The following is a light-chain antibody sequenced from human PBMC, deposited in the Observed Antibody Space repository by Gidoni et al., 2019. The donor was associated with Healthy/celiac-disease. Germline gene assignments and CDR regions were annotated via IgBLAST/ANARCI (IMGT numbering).Light chain of an antibody. CDR1: QDSSNY. J-gene: IGKJ2*01. CDR2: DAS. V-gene: IGKV1-33*01. Sequence: DIQMTQSPSSLSASVGDRVTITCQASQDSSNYFNWYQQKQGKAPTLLIYDASNLETGVPSRFSGSGSGTDFTFTISSLQPEDMATYYCQQYDNLPYTFGQGTKLEIK. CDR3: QQYDNLPYT.